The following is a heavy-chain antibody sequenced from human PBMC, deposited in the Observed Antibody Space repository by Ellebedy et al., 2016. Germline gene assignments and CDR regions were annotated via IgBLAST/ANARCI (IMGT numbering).Heavy chain of an antibody. CDR3: ARLPYVSGSFGWFNP. Sequence: SETLSLTXRVSNGTISPYFWIWIRQYPAEGLEWIGYTSYSGTSNFNPSLKSRVTISLDTSKNQFSLKLSSVTAADTAVYYCARLPYVSGSFGWFNPWGQGTLVTVSS. J-gene: IGHJ5*02. V-gene: IGHV4-59*06. CDR1: NGTISPYF. CDR2: TSYSGTS. D-gene: IGHD3-10*01.